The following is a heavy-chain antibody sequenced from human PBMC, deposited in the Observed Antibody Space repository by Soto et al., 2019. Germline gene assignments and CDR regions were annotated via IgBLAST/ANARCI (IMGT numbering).Heavy chain of an antibody. CDR1: GGSISSYY. D-gene: IGHD6-6*01. V-gene: IGHV4-59*01. Sequence: SETLSLTCTVSGGSISSYYWSWIRQPPGKGLEWIGYIYYSGSTNYNPSLKSRITISVDTSKNQFSLNLSSVTAADTAVYYCASANTEQLVPDAFDMWGQGTMVTVSS. CDR2: IYYSGST. J-gene: IGHJ3*02. CDR3: ASANTEQLVPDAFDM.